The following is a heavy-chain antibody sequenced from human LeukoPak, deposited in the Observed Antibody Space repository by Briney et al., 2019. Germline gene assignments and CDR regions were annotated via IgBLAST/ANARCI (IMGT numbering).Heavy chain of an antibody. D-gene: IGHD6-19*01. CDR2: INHSGST. CDR3: AREVGQWSIGPDAFDI. J-gene: IGHJ3*02. V-gene: IGHV4-34*01. CDR1: GGSFSGYY. Sequence: SETLSLTCAVYGGSFSGYYWSWIRQPPGKGLEWIGEINHSGSTNYNPSLKSRVTISVDTSKNQFSLKLSSVTAADTAVYYCAREVGQWSIGPDAFDIWGQGTMVTVSS.